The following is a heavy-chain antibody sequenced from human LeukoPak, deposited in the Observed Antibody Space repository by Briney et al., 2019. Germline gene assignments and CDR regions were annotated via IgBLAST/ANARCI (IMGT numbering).Heavy chain of an antibody. V-gene: IGHV3-48*04. D-gene: IGHD2-21*01. CDR2: ISSSGSTI. CDR3: ARTRGGASCGMDV. Sequence: GGSLRLSCAASGFTFSSYAMSWVRQAPGKGLEWVSYISSSGSTIYYADSVKGRFTISRDNAKNSLYLQMNSLRAEDTAVYYCARTRGGASCGMDVWGQGTTVTVSS. CDR1: GFTFSSYA. J-gene: IGHJ6*02.